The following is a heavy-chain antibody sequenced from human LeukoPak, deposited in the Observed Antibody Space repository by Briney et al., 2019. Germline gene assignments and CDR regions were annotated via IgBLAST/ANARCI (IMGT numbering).Heavy chain of an antibody. V-gene: IGHV1-18*01. Sequence: AAVKVSCKASGGTFSSYAISWVRQAPGQGLELMGWISAYNGSTNYAQKLPGKVTMTTDTATSTAYMELRSLRSDDTAVYYCARVPGFVLMVYDSSTNWFDPWGQGTLVTVSS. CDR1: GGTFSSYA. CDR3: ARVPGFVLMVYDSSTNWFDP. D-gene: IGHD2-8*01. J-gene: IGHJ5*02. CDR2: ISAYNGST.